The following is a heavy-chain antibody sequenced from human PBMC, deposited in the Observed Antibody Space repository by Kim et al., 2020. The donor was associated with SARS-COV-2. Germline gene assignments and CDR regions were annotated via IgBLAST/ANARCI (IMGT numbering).Heavy chain of an antibody. CDR3: ARDEVPTILGMEDV. J-gene: IGHJ6*02. D-gene: IGHD3-16*01. Sequence: ASVKVSCKASVYAFSDFFIHWVRQAPGQGLEWMGWIDPKNGDTHYAQSFQGRVTMTRDTSVSTVYLDLSRLRSDDTAVYYCARDEVPTILGMEDVWGQGITLTVSS. CDR2: IDPKNGDT. CDR1: VYAFSDFF. V-gene: IGHV1-2*02.